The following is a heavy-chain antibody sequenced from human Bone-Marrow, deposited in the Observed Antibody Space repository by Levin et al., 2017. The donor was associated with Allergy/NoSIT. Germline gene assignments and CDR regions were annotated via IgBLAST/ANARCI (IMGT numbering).Heavy chain of an antibody. D-gene: IGHD4-17*01. J-gene: IGHJ6*02. CDR3: ARGVPTVGMDV. V-gene: IGHV1-2*05. CDR2: INPESGGT. Sequence: EASVKVSCQGSGYRFSDYLLHWVRQAPGQGPEWMGRINPESGGTNYAQKFQGRVTMTSDTSMKKVYMELTRLTSDDTGIYYCARGVPTVGMDVWGQGTTVTVSS. CDR1: GYRFSDYL.